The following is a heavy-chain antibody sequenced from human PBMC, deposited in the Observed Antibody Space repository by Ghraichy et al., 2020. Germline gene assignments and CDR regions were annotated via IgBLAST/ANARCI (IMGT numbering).Heavy chain of an antibody. D-gene: IGHD1-1*01. CDR1: GGSVSSTTYY. J-gene: IGHJ5*02. CDR3: ARGVYRYNWYGWFDP. V-gene: IGHV4-61*01. CDR2: IYYSGRT. Sequence: SETLSLTCTVSGGSVSSTTYYWSWIRQPPGKGLEWIGYIYYSGRTNYNPSLKSRVTISVDTSKNQFSLKLSSVTAADTAVYYCARGVYRYNWYGWFDPWGQGTLVTVSS.